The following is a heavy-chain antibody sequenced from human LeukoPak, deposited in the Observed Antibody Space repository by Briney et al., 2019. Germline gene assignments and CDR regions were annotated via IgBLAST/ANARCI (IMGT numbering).Heavy chain of an antibody. CDR2: INPNTGGT. CDR3: ARDRYSGSYQPFDY. CDR1: GYTFTDYY. D-gene: IGHD1-26*01. Sequence: GASVKVSCKASGYTFTDYYMHWVRQAPGQGLEWMGWINPNTGGTIYAQKFQGRVIMTRDTSISTAYMELSRVRPDDTAVYYCARDRYSGSYQPFDYWGQGTLVTVSS. J-gene: IGHJ4*02. V-gene: IGHV1-2*02.